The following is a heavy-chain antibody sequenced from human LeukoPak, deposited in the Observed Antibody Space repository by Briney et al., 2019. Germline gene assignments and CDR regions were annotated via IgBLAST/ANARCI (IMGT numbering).Heavy chain of an antibody. CDR2: ISGSSTYI. Sequence: PGRSLRLSCAASGFTFINYSMNWVRKAPGKGLEWVSSISGSSTYIYYADSVQGRFTISRDNAKNSLYLQMNSLRAEDTAVYYCARDLSRGADYWGQGTLVIVSS. D-gene: IGHD4/OR15-4a*01. V-gene: IGHV3-21*01. CDR1: GFTFINYS. J-gene: IGHJ4*02. CDR3: ARDLSRGADY.